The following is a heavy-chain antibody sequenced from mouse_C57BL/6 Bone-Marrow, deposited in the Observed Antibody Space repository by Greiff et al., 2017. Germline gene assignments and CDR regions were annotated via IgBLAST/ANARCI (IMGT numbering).Heavy chain of an antibody. CDR3: ARWDYDVFYAMDY. D-gene: IGHD2-4*01. CDR1: GFTFSSYG. CDR2: ISSGGSYT. J-gene: IGHJ4*01. Sequence: DVMLVESGGDLVKPGGSLKLSCAASGFTFSSYGMSWVRQTPDKRLEWVATISSGGSYTYYPDSVKGRFTISRDNAKNTLYLQMSSLKSEDTAMYYCARWDYDVFYAMDYWGQGTSVTVSS. V-gene: IGHV5-6*02.